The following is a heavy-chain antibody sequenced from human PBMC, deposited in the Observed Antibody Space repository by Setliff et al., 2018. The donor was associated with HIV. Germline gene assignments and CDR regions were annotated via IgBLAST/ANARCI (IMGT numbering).Heavy chain of an antibody. D-gene: IGHD4-4*01. CDR2: IYYSGST. J-gene: IGHJ6*03. CDR3: ARLATVTNYYYYYMDV. CDR1: GGSISSSSYY. V-gene: IGHV4-39*01. Sequence: SETLSLTCTVSGGSISSSSYYWGWIRQPPGKGLEWIGSIYYSGSTYYNPSLKSRVTISVDTSKNQFSLKLSSVTAADTAVYYCARLATVTNYYYYYMDVWGKGTTVTVSS.